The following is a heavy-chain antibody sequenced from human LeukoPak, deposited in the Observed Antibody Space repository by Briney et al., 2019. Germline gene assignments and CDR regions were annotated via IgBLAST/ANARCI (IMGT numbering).Heavy chain of an antibody. V-gene: IGHV3-23*01. Sequence: GGSLRLSCAVSGFTFNTYGMRWVRLAPWERMRWVSVISVCGGNTSYADSVRGRFTISRDNPKNTLYPQMNSLRAEDTAVYYCAIHRSSSLIDYWGQGTLATVSS. CDR1: GFTFNTYG. CDR3: AIHRSSSLIDY. D-gene: IGHD6-6*01. CDR2: ISVCGGNT. J-gene: IGHJ4*02.